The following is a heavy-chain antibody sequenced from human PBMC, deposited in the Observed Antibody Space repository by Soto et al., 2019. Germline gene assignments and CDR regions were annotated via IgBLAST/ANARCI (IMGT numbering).Heavy chain of an antibody. V-gene: IGHV4-59*01. CDR1: GGSISGSY. Sequence: SETLSLTCSVSGGSISGSYCSFIRHSPGKGLEWLGYVYYTGSTNYSPSLRSRVSISVDTSKNEFSLRLSSVTAADTAVYFCARSVAVPGAHIDYWGQGTQVTVSS. J-gene: IGHJ4*02. D-gene: IGHD6-19*01. CDR2: VYYTGST. CDR3: ARSVAVPGAHIDY.